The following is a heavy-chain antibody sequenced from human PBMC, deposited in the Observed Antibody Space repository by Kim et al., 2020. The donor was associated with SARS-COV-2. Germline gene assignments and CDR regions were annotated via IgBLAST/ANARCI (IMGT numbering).Heavy chain of an antibody. Sequence: SETLSLTCTVSGASISRYYWSWIRQPRGRGLEWIGYIYNSGSTIYNPSLKSRVTISLDTSKNHFSLKLTSVTAADTAVYFCAKSLDYSYYMDVWGKGTTVIVSS. J-gene: IGHJ6*03. CDR2: IYNSGST. CDR3: AKSLDYSYYMDV. V-gene: IGHV4-59*13. CDR1: GASISRYY.